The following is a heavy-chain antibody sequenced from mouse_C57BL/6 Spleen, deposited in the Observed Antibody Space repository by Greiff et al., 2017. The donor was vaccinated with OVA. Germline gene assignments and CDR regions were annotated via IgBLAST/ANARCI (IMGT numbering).Heavy chain of an antibody. D-gene: IGHD3-2*02. CDR1: GFNIKDYY. Sequence: DVQLQESGAELVKPGASVKLSCTASGFNIKDYYMHWVKQRSEQGLEWIGRFDPEDGETKYAPKFQGKATSTADTSSNTAYLQLSSLTSEDTAVYYGARWGSGYYFDYWGQGTTLTVSA. CDR3: ARWGSGYYFDY. J-gene: IGHJ2*01. V-gene: IGHV14-2*01. CDR2: FDPEDGET.